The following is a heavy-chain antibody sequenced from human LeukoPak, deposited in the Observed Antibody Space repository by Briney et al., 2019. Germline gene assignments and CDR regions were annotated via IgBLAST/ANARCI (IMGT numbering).Heavy chain of an antibody. D-gene: IGHD3-22*01. J-gene: IGHJ4*02. Sequence: SGGSLRLSCAASGFTFSSYSMNWVRQAPGKGLEWVSSISSSSSYIYYADSVKGRFTISRDNAKNSLYLQMNSLRAEDTALYYCAKDGTYYYDSSGYWGYFDYWGQGTLVTVSS. CDR1: GFTFSSYS. CDR2: ISSSSSYI. V-gene: IGHV3-21*04. CDR3: AKDGTYYYDSSGYWGYFDY.